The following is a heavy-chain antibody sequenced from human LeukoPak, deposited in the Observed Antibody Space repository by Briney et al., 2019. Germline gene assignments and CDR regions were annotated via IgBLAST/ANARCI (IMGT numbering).Heavy chain of an antibody. Sequence: GGSLRLSCAASGFTFSSYAMSWVRQAPGKGLEWVATISGSGGSTYYADSMKGRFTISRDNSKNTLYLQMNSLRAEDTAVYYCAKDGYGDYFPYWYFDLWGRGTLVTVSS. CDR1: GFTFSSYA. D-gene: IGHD4-17*01. V-gene: IGHV3-23*01. J-gene: IGHJ2*01. CDR2: ISGSGGST. CDR3: AKDGYGDYFPYWYFDL.